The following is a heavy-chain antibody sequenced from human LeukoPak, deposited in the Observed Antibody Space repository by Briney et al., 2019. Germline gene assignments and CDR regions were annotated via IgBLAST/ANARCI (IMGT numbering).Heavy chain of an antibody. J-gene: IGHJ4*02. V-gene: IGHV3-33*08. CDR1: GFTFSSYG. D-gene: IGHD2-15*01. Sequence: GGSLRLSCAASGFTFSSYGMHWVRQAPGKGLEWVAVIWYDGSNKYYADSVKGRFTISRDNSKNTLYLQMNSLRAEDTAVYYCARDSHCSGGSCSYYFDYWGQGTLVTVSS. CDR3: ARDSHCSGGSCSYYFDY. CDR2: IWYDGSNK.